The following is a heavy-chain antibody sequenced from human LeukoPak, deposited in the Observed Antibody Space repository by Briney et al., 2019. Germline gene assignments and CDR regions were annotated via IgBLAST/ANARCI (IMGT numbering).Heavy chain of an antibody. CDR3: AKDATGTPSYFDY. CDR1: GFTLDDYA. CDR2: ISWNSGSI. Sequence: GRSLRLSCAASGFTLDDYAMHWVRQAPGKGLEWVSGISWNSGSIGYADSVKGRFTISRDNAKNSLYLQMNSLRAEEMALYYCAKDATGTPSYFDYWGQGTLVTVSS. J-gene: IGHJ4*02. V-gene: IGHV3-9*03. D-gene: IGHD1-1*01.